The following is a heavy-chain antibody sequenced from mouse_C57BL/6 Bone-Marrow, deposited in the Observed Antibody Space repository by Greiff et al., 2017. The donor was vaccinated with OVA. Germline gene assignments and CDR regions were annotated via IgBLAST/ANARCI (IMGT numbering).Heavy chain of an antibody. Sequence: VQLQQSGAELVRPGTSVKMSCKASGYTFTNYWIGWAKQRPGHGLEWIGDIYPGGGYTNYNEKFKGKATLTADKSSSTAYMQFSSLTSEDSAIYYCARYDYRYFDVWGTGTTVTVSS. CDR2: IYPGGGYT. CDR3: ARYDYRYFDV. J-gene: IGHJ1*03. D-gene: IGHD2-3*01. V-gene: IGHV1-63*01. CDR1: GYTFTNYW.